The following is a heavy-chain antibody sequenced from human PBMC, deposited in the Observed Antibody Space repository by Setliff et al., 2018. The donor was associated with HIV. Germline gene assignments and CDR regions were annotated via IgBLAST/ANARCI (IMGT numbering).Heavy chain of an antibody. V-gene: IGHV3-53*01. CDR1: GFTVSSKY. Sequence: GGSLRLSCAASGFTVSSKYMSWVRQAPGKGLEWVSIIYSGDSTYYTDSVKGRFTISRDNSKDTLYLQMNSLRAEDTAVYYCARAKGSGTYAFDIWGQGTMVTVSS. CDR2: IYSGDST. D-gene: IGHD2-15*01. CDR3: ARAKGSGTYAFDI. J-gene: IGHJ3*02.